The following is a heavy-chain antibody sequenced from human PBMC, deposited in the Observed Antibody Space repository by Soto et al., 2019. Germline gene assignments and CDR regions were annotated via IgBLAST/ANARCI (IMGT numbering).Heavy chain of an antibody. CDR1: GFTFSSYA. CDR3: ARPHNGYSSSWFSEVYYYYYYYGMDV. Sequence: GGSLRLSCAASGFTFSSYAMHWVRQAPGKGLEWVAVISYDGSNKYYADSVKGRFTISRDNSKNTLYLQMNSLRAEDTAVYYCARPHNGYSSSWFSEVYYYYYYYGMDVWGQGTTVTVSS. D-gene: IGHD6-13*01. V-gene: IGHV3-30-3*01. CDR2: ISYDGSNK. J-gene: IGHJ6*02.